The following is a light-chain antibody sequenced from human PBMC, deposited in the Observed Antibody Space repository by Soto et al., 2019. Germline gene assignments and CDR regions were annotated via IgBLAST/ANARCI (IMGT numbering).Light chain of an antibody. CDR1: SSDIGTYNY. CDR3: SSYTSSRFVV. CDR2: EVN. J-gene: IGLJ2*01. V-gene: IGLV2-14*01. Sequence: QSVLTQPASVSGSPGQSITISCAGTSSDIGTYNYVSWYQQHPGKAPKLIIYEVNKRPSGASNRFSGSKSGNTASLTISGLQPEDEADYHCSSYTSSRFVVFGGGTKLTVL.